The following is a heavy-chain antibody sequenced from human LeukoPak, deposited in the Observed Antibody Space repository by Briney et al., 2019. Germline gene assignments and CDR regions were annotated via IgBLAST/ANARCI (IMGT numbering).Heavy chain of an antibody. V-gene: IGHV4-61*02. CDR1: GGSISSGSYY. CDR2: IYTSGST. Sequence: SETLSLTCTVSGGSISSGSYYWSWIRQPAGKGLEWIGRIYTSGSTNYNPSLKSRVTISVDTSKNQFSLKLSSVTAADTAVYYCARDQYSSSWYGDAFDIWGQGTMVTVSS. CDR3: ARDQYSSSWYGDAFDI. J-gene: IGHJ3*02. D-gene: IGHD6-13*01.